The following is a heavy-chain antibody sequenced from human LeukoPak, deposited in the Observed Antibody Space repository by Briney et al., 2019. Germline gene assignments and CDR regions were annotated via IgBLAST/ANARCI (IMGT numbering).Heavy chain of an antibody. D-gene: IGHD6-19*01. Sequence: PSETLSLTCAVYGGSFSGYYWSWIRQPPGKGLEWIGEINHSGSTNYNPSLKSRVTISVDTSKNQFSLKLSSVTAADTAVYYCARDKAVAGYYYYYYMDVWGKGTTVTVSS. CDR2: INHSGST. CDR1: GGSFSGYY. J-gene: IGHJ6*03. CDR3: ARDKAVAGYYYYYYMDV. V-gene: IGHV4-34*01.